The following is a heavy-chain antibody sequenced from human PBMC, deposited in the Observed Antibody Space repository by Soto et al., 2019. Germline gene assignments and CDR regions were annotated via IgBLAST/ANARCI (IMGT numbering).Heavy chain of an antibody. Sequence: ASVKVSCKASGYTFTSYDINWVRQAAGQGPEWMGSVTPRNGDTAFAQKYQGRVTVTSNTSMSTVYMELSNLRSDDTAVYYCARGGSYWARRHYFDSWGQGTLVTVS. CDR3: ARGGSYWARRHYFDS. CDR2: VTPRNGDT. CDR1: GYTFTSYD. J-gene: IGHJ4*02. V-gene: IGHV1-8*02. D-gene: IGHD2-8*02.